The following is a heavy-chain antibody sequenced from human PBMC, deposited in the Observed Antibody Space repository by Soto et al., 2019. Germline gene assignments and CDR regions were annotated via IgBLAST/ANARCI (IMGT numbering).Heavy chain of an antibody. Sequence: ASVKVSCKASAYTITRYDINWVRRATGQGLEWIGWMNPKNGNTGYAQKFQGRVTMTRDISIRTVYIELTSLTLEDTAVYYCARGRADGDFGNWIDPWGQGTQVTVFS. CDR1: AYTITRYD. CDR3: ARGRADGDFGNWIDP. CDR2: MNPKNGNT. V-gene: IGHV1-8*01. D-gene: IGHD4-17*01. J-gene: IGHJ5*02.